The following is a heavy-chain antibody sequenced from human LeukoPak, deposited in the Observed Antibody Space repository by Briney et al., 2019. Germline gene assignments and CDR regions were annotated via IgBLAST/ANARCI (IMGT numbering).Heavy chain of an antibody. J-gene: IGHJ6*03. CDR2: IHYSGST. Sequence: SETLSLTCTVSGGSISSSSYYWGWIRQPPGKGLEWIANIHYSGSTYYNPSLKSRVTISVDTSKNQFSLKLSSVDAADTALYYCARTYSYYHYMDVWGKGTTVTVSS. V-gene: IGHV4-39*01. CDR1: GGSISSSSYY. CDR3: ARTYSYYHYMDV. D-gene: IGHD2-15*01.